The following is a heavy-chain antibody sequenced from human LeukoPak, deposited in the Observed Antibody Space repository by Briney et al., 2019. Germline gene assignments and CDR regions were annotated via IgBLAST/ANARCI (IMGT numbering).Heavy chain of an antibody. CDR1: GFTFSSYD. CDR3: ARDASTSGWSMYYYGMDV. J-gene: IGHJ6*02. V-gene: IGHV3-13*01. Sequence: PGGSLRLSCAASGFTFSSYDMHWVRQATGKGLEWVSAIGTAGDTYYPGSVKGRFTISRENAKNSLYLQMNSLRAGDTAVYYCARDASTSGWSMYYYGMDVWGQGTTVTVSS. D-gene: IGHD6-19*01. CDR2: IGTAGDT.